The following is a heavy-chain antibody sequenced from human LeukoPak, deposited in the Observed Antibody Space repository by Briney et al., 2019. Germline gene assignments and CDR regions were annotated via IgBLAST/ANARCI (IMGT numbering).Heavy chain of an antibody. Sequence: GGSLRLSCAASGFTFSNYATSWARQAPGKGLEWVLAISGSGGSTYHAASVKGRFTISRDNSKNTVYLQMNSLGAEDTAIYYCAKDMQIAVAPFDYWGQGTLVTVSS. D-gene: IGHD6-19*01. CDR2: ISGSGGST. J-gene: IGHJ4*02. V-gene: IGHV3-23*01. CDR1: GFTFSNYA. CDR3: AKDMQIAVAPFDY.